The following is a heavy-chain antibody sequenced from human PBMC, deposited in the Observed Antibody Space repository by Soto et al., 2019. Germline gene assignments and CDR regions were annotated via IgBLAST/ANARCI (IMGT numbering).Heavy chain of an antibody. D-gene: IGHD3-9*01. CDR3: ATLSSDYDILTGYWSLGY. CDR1: VYTFASYW. J-gene: IGHJ4*02. V-gene: IGHV5-51*01. CDR2: IYPADSDT. Sequence: LGESLKISCKGSVYTFASYWIGWVRQMPGKGLEWMGIIYPADSDTRYSPSFQGQVTISADKSISTAYLQWSSLKASDTAMYYCATLSSDYDILTGYWSLGYWGQGTLVTVSS.